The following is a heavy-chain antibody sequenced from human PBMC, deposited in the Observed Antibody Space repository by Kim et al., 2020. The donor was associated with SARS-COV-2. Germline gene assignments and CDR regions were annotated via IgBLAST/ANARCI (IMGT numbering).Heavy chain of an antibody. CDR3: AGTGGSGSIHYYYYGMDV. CDR1: GGSFSGYY. CDR2: INHSGST. J-gene: IGHJ6*02. V-gene: IGHV4-34*01. Sequence: SETLSLTCAVYGGSFSGYYWSWIRQPPGKGLEWIGEINHSGSTNYNPSLKSRVTISVDTSKNQFSLKLSSVTAADTAVYYCAGTGGSGSIHYYYYGMDVWGQGTTVTVSS. D-gene: IGHD3-10*01.